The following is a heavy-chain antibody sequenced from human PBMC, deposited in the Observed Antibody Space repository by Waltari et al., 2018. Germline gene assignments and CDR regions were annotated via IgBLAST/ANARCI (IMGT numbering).Heavy chain of an antibody. V-gene: IGHV4-34*01. D-gene: IGHD3-10*01. CDR3: ARGELLWFGEFYDY. J-gene: IGHJ4*02. CDR2: INQSGST. Sequence: QVQLQQWGAGLFKPSETLSLSCAVSGGSFSGYYWSLIRQPPGQGLAWIGEINQSGSTNYNPSLKGRVTISVDTSKNQFSLKLSSVTAADTAVYYCARGELLWFGEFYDYWGQGTLVTVSS. CDR1: GGSFSGYY.